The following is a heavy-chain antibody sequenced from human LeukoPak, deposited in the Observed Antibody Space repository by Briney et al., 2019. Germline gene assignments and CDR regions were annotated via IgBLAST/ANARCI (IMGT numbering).Heavy chain of an antibody. J-gene: IGHJ4*02. CDR2: INPNSGGT. V-gene: IGHV1-2*02. D-gene: IGHD3-22*01. CDR3: ARELNYDSSGYYFDY. Sequence: ASVTVSCKSSAYTFTVYFMHWVRQAPGQGLEWMGWINPNSGGTNYAQKFQGRLTMTRDTSISTAYMELSRLRSDDTAVYYCARELNYDSSGYYFDYWGQGTLVTVSS. CDR1: AYTFTVYF.